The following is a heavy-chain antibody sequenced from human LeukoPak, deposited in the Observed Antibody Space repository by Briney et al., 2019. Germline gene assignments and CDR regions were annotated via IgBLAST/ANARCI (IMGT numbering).Heavy chain of an antibody. CDR2: IYNGRTT. D-gene: IGHD4-23*01. Sequence: SETLSLTCTASGGSISSINHHWGWVRQSPGKDLEWIGSIYNGRTTFSNPSLNSRVTISIVTSKNQFSLQLNSVTAADTAVYYCVRHDGRSGGTMGAFDSWGQGSLVTVSS. CDR3: VRHDGRSGGTMGAFDS. CDR1: GGSISSINHH. V-gene: IGHV4-39*01. J-gene: IGHJ5*01.